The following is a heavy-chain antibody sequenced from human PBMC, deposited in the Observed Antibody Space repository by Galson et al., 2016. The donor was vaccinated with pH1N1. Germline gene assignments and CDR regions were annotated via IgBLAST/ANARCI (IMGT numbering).Heavy chain of an antibody. CDR1: GGSFSDYY. Sequence: KTLSLTCTVYGGSFSDYYWSWIRQPPGKGLGWIGGVNPSGSTIYNPSLNSRVIISADTSRNQFSLKLTSVTAADTAVYFCARVDFGGKLGDWGQGTQVTVSS. V-gene: IGHV4-34*01. J-gene: IGHJ4*02. D-gene: IGHD3-10*01. CDR2: VNPSGST. CDR3: ARVDFGGKLGD.